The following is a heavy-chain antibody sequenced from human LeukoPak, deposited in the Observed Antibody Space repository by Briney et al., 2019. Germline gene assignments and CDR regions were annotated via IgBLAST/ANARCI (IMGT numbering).Heavy chain of an antibody. V-gene: IGHV3-30*03. CDR3: ARVSGSYYNGRPDY. Sequence: GGSLRLSCAASGFTFSSYGMHWVRQAPVKGLEWVAVISYDGSNKYYADSVKGRFTISRDNSKNTLYLQMNSLRAEDTAVYYCARVSGSYYNGRPDYWGQGTLVTVSS. D-gene: IGHD3-10*01. CDR1: GFTFSSYG. J-gene: IGHJ4*02. CDR2: ISYDGSNK.